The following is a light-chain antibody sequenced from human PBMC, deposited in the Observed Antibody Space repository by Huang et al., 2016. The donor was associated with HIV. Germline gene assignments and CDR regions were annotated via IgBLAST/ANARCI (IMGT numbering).Light chain of an antibody. J-gene: IGKJ1*01. CDR3: QQYHTFPWT. V-gene: IGKV1-8*01. CDR1: QDVSDY. CDR2: STS. Sequence: AIQITQSPSSLSASTGDRVTVSCRACQDVSDYLAWYQQKPGGAPRLLIYSTSTLQRGVPSRFSGNGSATDFSLTITCLQSDDFATYYCQQYHTFPWTFGQGTKVEI.